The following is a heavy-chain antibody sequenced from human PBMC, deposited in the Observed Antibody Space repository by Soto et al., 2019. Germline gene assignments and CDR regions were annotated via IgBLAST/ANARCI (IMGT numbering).Heavy chain of an antibody. Sequence: ASVKVSCKASGYTFTSYAMHWVRQAPGQRLGWMGWINAGNGNTKYSQKFQGRVTITRDTSASTAYMELSSLISEDTAVYYCARDPSEGSRYYYGMDVWGQGTTVTVSS. D-gene: IGHD3-10*01. CDR2: INAGNGNT. CDR3: ARDPSEGSRYYYGMDV. J-gene: IGHJ6*02. V-gene: IGHV1-3*01. CDR1: GYTFTSYA.